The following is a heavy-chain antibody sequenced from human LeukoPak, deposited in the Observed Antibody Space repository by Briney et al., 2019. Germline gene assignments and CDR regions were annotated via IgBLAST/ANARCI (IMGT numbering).Heavy chain of an antibody. CDR3: AGGSLGSGSYPQIDY. Sequence: GTLSLTCAVSGGSISSSNWWSWVRQAPGKGLEWVSVIYSGGSTYYADSVKGRFTISRDNSKNTLYLQMNSLRAEDTAVYYCAGGSLGSGSYPQIDYWGQGTLVTVSS. CDR2: IYSGGST. J-gene: IGHJ4*02. CDR1: GGSISSSNW. D-gene: IGHD3-10*01. V-gene: IGHV3-53*01.